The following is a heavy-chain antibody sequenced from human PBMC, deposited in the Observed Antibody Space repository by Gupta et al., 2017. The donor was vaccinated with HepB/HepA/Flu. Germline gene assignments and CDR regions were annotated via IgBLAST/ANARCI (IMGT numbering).Heavy chain of an antibody. Sequence: QLQLQESGPGLVKPSETLSLTCTVSGGSISSSSYYWGWIRQPPGKGLELIGSINYSVNTYYNPSLKSRVTISVDTSKNQFSLKLSSVTAADTAVYYCVRILRFLEWGVDYWGQGTLVTVSS. CDR3: VRILRFLEWGVDY. CDR2: INYSVNT. CDR1: GGSISSSSYY. V-gene: IGHV4-39*01. J-gene: IGHJ4*02. D-gene: IGHD3-3*01.